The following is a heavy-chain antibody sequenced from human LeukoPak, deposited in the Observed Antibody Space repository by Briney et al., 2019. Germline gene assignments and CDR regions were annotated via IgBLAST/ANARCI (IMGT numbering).Heavy chain of an antibody. CDR2: IYHSGST. D-gene: IGHD3-22*01. V-gene: IGHV4-30-2*01. CDR1: GGSISSGGYS. J-gene: IGHJ4*02. Sequence: PSETLSLTCAVSGGSISSGGYSWSWIRQPPGKGLEWIGYIYHSGSTYYNPSLKSRVTISVDRSKNQFSLKLSSVTAADTAVYYCAREVVVVHSFDCWGQGTLVTVSS. CDR3: AREVVVVHSFDC.